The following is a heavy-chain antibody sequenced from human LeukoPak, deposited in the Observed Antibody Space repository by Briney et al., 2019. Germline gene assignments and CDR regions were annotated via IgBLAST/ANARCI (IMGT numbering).Heavy chain of an antibody. CDR3: ARGEEQQLVPSYYFDY. CDR1: GGTFSSYA. Sequence: SVKVSFKASGGTFSSYAISWVRQAPGQGLEWMGGIIPIFGTANYAQKFQGRVTITADESTSTAYMELSSLRSEDTAVYYCARGEEQQLVPSYYFDYWGQGTLVTVSS. V-gene: IGHV1-69*01. CDR2: IIPIFGTA. J-gene: IGHJ4*02. D-gene: IGHD6-13*01.